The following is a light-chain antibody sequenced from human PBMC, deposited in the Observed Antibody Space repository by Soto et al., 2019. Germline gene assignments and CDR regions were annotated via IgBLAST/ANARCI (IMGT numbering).Light chain of an antibody. Sequence: EIVLTQSPGTLSLSPGERATLSCRASQSVSSSYLAWYQQKPGQAPRLLIYGASSRATGIPDWFSGSGSGTDFTLTIIRLEPEDFAVYYCQQYGSTTWTFGQGTKVEIK. J-gene: IGKJ1*01. V-gene: IGKV3-20*01. CDR3: QQYGSTTWT. CDR2: GAS. CDR1: QSVSSSY.